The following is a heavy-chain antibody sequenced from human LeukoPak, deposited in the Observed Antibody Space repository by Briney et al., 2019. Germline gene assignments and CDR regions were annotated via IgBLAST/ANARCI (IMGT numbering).Heavy chain of an antibody. CDR2: INPKNGGT. CDR1: GYTFSDYY. CDR3: ARDRPSSSVGTYDY. J-gene: IGHJ4*02. D-gene: IGHD6-19*01. V-gene: IGHV1-2*02. Sequence: ASVKVSCKASGYTFSDYYIHWVRQAPGQGLEWMGWINPKNGGTKYAQKFQGRVTVARVTSISTVYMELSSLTSDDTALYYCARDRPSSSVGTYDYWGQGTLVTVSS.